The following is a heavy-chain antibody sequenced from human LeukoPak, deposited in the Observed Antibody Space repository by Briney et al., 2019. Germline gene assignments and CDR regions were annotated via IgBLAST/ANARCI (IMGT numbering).Heavy chain of an antibody. J-gene: IGHJ3*02. CDR2: ISSSSSYI. D-gene: IGHD2-8*02. CDR1: GFTFSSYS. Sequence: PGGSLRLSCAASGFTFSSYSMNWVRQAPGKGLEWVSSISSSSSYIYYADSVKGRFTISRDNAKNSLYLQMNSLRAEDTAVYYCARRVLGLYAFDIWGQGTMVTVSS. CDR3: ARRVLGLYAFDI. V-gene: IGHV3-21*01.